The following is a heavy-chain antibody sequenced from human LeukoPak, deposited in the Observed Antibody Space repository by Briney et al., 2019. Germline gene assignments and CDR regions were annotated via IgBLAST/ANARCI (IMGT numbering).Heavy chain of an antibody. Sequence: SETLSLTCAVYGGSFSGYYWSWIRQPPGKGLEWIGEINHSGSTNYNPSLKSRVTISVDTSKNQFSLKLSSVTAADTAVYYCARRGGETFDYWGQGTLVTVSS. V-gene: IGHV4-34*01. J-gene: IGHJ4*02. CDR2: INHSGST. CDR1: GGSFSGYY. CDR3: ARRGGETFDY. D-gene: IGHD3-10*01.